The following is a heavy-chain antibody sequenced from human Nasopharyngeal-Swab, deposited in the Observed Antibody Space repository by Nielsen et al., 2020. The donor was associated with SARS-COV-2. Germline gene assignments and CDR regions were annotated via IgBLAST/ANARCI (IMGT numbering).Heavy chain of an antibody. CDR1: GYTLTAYF. V-gene: IGHV1-2*06. J-gene: IGHJ4*02. CDR2: VNPKSGGT. Sequence: ASVKVSCKASGYTLTAYFIHWVRQAPGQGLEWMGRVNPKSGGTNFGQRFQDRVTTTTDTSISTTYMELRRLKSDDTAVYYCARDRGGSPNELEFWGQGTLVTVSS. D-gene: IGHD1-1*01. CDR3: ARDRGGSPNELEF.